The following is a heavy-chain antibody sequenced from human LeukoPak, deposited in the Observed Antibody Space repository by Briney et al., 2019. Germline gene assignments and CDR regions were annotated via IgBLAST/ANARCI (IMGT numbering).Heavy chain of an antibody. CDR3: ARPRGGWANWFDP. CDR2: IYYSGST. J-gene: IGHJ5*02. D-gene: IGHD6-19*01. V-gene: IGHV4-59*01. Sequence: SETLSLTCTVSGGSISSYYWSWIRQPPGKGLEWIGYIYYSGSTNYNPSLKSRVTISVDTSKNQFPLKLSSVTAADTAVYYCARPRGGWANWFDPWGQGTLVTVSS. CDR1: GGSISSYY.